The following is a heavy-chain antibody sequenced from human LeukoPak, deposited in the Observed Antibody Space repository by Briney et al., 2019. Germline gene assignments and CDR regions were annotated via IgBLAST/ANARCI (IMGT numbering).Heavy chain of an antibody. D-gene: IGHD2-15*01. CDR1: GYTFTGYY. Sequence: SCKASGYTFTGYYMHWVRQPPAKGLEWVAVISYDGSNKYYADSVKGRFTISRDNSKNMVYLQMNTLRADDTAVYYCAKSVVVITFRFDDWGQGALVTVSS. CDR3: AKSVVVITFRFDD. CDR2: ISYDGSNK. J-gene: IGHJ4*02. V-gene: IGHV3-30*04.